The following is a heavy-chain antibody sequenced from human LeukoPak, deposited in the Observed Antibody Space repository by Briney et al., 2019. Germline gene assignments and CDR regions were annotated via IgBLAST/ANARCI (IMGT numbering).Heavy chain of an antibody. CDR2: INPSGGST. CDR1: GYTFTGYY. V-gene: IGHV1-46*01. J-gene: IGHJ5*02. D-gene: IGHD1-26*01. Sequence: ASVKVSCKASGYTFTGYYMHWVRQAPGQGLEWMGIINPSGGSTGYAQKFQDRVTMTRDMSTSTVYMELSSLRSEDTAVYYCARDNSVGDTAWWFDPWGQGTLVTISS. CDR3: ARDNSVGDTAWWFDP.